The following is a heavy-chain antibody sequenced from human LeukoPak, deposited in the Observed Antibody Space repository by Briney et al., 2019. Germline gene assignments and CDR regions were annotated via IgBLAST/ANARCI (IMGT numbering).Heavy chain of an antibody. CDR3: AKDQRGARWYDFWSGSNMDV. Sequence: GGSLRLSCAASGFTFSDYYMSWIRQAPGKGLEWVSYISHSGNTIFYADSVKGRFTISRDNSKNTLYLQMNSLRAEDTAVYYCAKDQRGARWYDFWSGSNMDVWGKGTTVTVSS. J-gene: IGHJ6*03. V-gene: IGHV3-11*04. CDR2: ISHSGNTI. D-gene: IGHD3-3*01. CDR1: GFTFSDYY.